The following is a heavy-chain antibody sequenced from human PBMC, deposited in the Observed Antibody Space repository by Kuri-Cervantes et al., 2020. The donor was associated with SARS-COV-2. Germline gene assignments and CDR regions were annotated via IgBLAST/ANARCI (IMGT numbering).Heavy chain of an antibody. D-gene: IGHD3-10*01. J-gene: IGHJ3*02. CDR1: GFTFDDYA. CDR3: AKERGYGYGFDI. Sequence: SLKISCAASGFTFDDYAMHWVRQAPGKGLEWVSGISWNSNNIDYVDPVKGRFTISRDNAKNSLFLQMNSLRAEDMAMYYCAKERGYGYGFDIWGQGAMVTVSS. V-gene: IGHV3-9*03. CDR2: ISWNSNNI.